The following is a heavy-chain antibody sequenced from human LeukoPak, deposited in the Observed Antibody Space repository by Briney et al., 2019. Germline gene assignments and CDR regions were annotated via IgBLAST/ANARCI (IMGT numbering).Heavy chain of an antibody. V-gene: IGHV3-21*06. CDR1: GFTFSDYT. CDR2: IGSSGAYI. CDR3: VRGGESTWS. D-gene: IGHD2-15*01. J-gene: IGHJ5*02. Sequence: GGSLRLSCAASGFTFSDYTMNWVRQAPGKGLEWVSSIGSSGAYIYYADSVKGRFTISRDNAKNSLYLQMNGLRGDDTAVYYCVRGGESTWSWGQGTLVTVSS.